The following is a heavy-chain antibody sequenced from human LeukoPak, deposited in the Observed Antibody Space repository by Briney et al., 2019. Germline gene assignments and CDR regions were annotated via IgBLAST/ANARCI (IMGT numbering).Heavy chain of an antibody. CDR3: ARDRGDGYDYFWDY. V-gene: IGHV4-38-2*02. J-gene: IGHJ4*02. CDR1: GYSISTGYY. Sequence: SETLSLTCTVSGYSISTGYYWDWIRQPPGKGLEWIGTFYHGGSTYYNPSLKSRVTISVDTSKNQFSLKLSSVTAADTAVYYCARDRGDGYDYFWDYWGQGTLVTVSS. D-gene: IGHD5-12*01. CDR2: FYHGGST.